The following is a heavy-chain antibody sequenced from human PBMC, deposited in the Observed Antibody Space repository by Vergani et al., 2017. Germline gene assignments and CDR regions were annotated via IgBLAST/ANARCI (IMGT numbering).Heavy chain of an antibody. CDR1: GFTFSSYA. D-gene: IGHD3-10*01. CDR3: AEDRLWYGELSAF. V-gene: IGHV3-23*01. Sequence: EVQLLESGGGLVQPGGSLRLSCAASGFTFSSYAMSWVRQAPGKGLEWVSGISGSGGSTYYADSVKGRFTISRDNTKNTLYLQMNSLRAEDTAVYYCAEDRLWYGELSAFWGQGTLVTVSS. J-gene: IGHJ4*02. CDR2: ISGSGGST.